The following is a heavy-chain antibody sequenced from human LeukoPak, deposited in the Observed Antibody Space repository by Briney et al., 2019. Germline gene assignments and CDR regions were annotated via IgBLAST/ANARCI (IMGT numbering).Heavy chain of an antibody. J-gene: IGHJ4*02. D-gene: IGHD3-3*01. CDR2: IYYSGST. Sequence: PSETLSLTCTVSGGSISSYYWSWIRQPPGKGLEWIGYIYYSGSTNYNPSLKSRVTISVDTSKNQFFLKLSSVTAADTAVYYCARDEMNGFLDYWGQGTLVTVSS. CDR1: GGSISSYY. CDR3: ARDEMNGFLDY. V-gene: IGHV4-59*01.